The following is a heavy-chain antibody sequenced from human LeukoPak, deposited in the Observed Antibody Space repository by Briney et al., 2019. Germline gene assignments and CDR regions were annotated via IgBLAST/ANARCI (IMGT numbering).Heavy chain of an antibody. CDR3: ARDSSIDY. J-gene: IGHJ4*02. Sequence: GGSLRLSCAASGFTFSSYTMNWVRQAPGKGLEWVSFISSGSSDIYYADSVKGRFTISRDNAKNSLYLQMSSLRADDTAVYYCARDSSIDYWGQGTLVTVSS. CDR2: ISSGSSDI. V-gene: IGHV3-21*01. CDR1: GFTFSSYT.